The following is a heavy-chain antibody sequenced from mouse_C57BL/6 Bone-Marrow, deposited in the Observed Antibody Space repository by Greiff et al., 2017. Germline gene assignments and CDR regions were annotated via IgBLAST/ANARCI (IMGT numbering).Heavy chain of an antibody. Sequence: LVESGAELVRPGTSVKMSCKASGYTFTNYWIGWAKQRPGHGLEWIGDIYPGGGYTNYNEKFKGKATLTADKSSSTAYMQFSSLTSEDSAIYYCARHGNYRFAYWGQGTLVTVSA. CDR3: ARHGNYRFAY. V-gene: IGHV1-63*01. CDR2: IYPGGGYT. CDR1: GYTFTNYW. J-gene: IGHJ3*01. D-gene: IGHD2-1*01.